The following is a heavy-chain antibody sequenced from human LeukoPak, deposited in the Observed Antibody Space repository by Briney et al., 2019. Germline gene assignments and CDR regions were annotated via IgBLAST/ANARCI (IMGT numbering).Heavy chain of an antibody. CDR2: ISGSGGST. CDR3: AKGYDILTGYYTAFDI. CDR1: GFTFSSYA. D-gene: IGHD3-9*01. Sequence: GSLRLSCAASGFTFSSYAMSWVRQAPGKGLEWVSAISGSGGSTYYEDSVKGRFTISRDNSKNTLYLQMNSLRAEDTAVYYCAKGYDILTGYYTAFDIWGQGTMVTVSS. J-gene: IGHJ3*02. V-gene: IGHV3-23*01.